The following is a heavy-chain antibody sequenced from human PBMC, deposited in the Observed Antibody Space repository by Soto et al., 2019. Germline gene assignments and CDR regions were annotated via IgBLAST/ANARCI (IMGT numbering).Heavy chain of an antibody. Sequence: SETLSLTCTVSGGSSSSSSYYWGRLRQPPGKGLEWIGSIYYSGSTYYNPSLKSRVTISVDTSKNQFSLKLSSVTAADTAVYYCASHYSSSWPMFDYWGQGTLVTVSS. CDR3: ASHYSSSWPMFDY. CDR1: GGSSSSSSYY. V-gene: IGHV4-39*01. D-gene: IGHD6-13*01. J-gene: IGHJ4*02. CDR2: IYYSGST.